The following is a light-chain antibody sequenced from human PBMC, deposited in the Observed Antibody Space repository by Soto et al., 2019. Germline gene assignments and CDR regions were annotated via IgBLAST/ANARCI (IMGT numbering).Light chain of an antibody. CDR2: YDG. Sequence: SYELTQPPSVSVAPGKTARITCGGSSIGSKSVHWYQQRPGQAPVLVIYYDGRRPSEIPERFSGSNSGNTATLTIGRVEAGDEADYYCQVWDSSSDQYVFGTGTKLTVL. CDR3: QVWDSSSDQYV. CDR1: SIGSKS. V-gene: IGLV3-21*04. J-gene: IGLJ1*01.